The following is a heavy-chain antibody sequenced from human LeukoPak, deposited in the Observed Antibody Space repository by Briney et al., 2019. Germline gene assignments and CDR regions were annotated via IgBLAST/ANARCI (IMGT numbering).Heavy chain of an antibody. CDR2: INDSGGYT. V-gene: IGHV3-23*01. CDR3: AKGIITGRLRYGVDV. Sequence: PGGSLRLSCAASGFTFSSYEMNWVRQAPGKGLEWVSGINDSGGYTYYADRVKGRFTISRDNSKNTLYLQMNNLRVEDTAVYYCAKGIITGRLRYGVDVWGQGTTVTVSS. J-gene: IGHJ6*02. CDR1: GFTFSSYE. D-gene: IGHD6-6*01.